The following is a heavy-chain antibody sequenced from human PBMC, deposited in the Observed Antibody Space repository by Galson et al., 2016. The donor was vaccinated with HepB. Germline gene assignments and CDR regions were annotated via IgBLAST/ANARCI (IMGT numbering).Heavy chain of an antibody. Sequence: SETLSLTCAVSGVSISNTNWWSWVRQPPGKGLEWLGEIYHPGSTNYKPSLESRLSISVDKSKNQFSLRLSSATAADTAVYYCASGWSYWGQGTLVTVSS. V-gene: IGHV4-4*02. CDR2: IYHPGST. CDR3: ASGWSY. J-gene: IGHJ4*02. D-gene: IGHD2-15*01. CDR1: GVSISNTNW.